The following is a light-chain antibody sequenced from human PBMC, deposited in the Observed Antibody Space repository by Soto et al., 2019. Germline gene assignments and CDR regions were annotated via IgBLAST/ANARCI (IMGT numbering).Light chain of an antibody. V-gene: IGLV1-44*01. CDR1: TSNIGSNT. Sequence: QSVLTQPPSASGTAGQRVTISCSGSTSNIGSNTVNWYQQVPGTAPKTLIYSNNQRPSGVPDRFSGSKSATSGSLAISGLLSEDEADYYCEAWDDSLNAYVFGTGTKVTVL. J-gene: IGLJ1*01. CDR3: EAWDDSLNAYV. CDR2: SNN.